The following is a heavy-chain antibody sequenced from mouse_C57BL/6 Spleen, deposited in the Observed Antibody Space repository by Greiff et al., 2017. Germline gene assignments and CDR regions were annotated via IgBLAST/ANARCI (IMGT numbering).Heavy chain of an antibody. CDR2: IWGDGST. J-gene: IGHJ3*01. CDR1: GFSLTSYG. CDR3: AKPSGSGPWFAY. V-gene: IGHV2-3*01. D-gene: IGHD3-2*02. Sequence: VKLVESGPGLVAPSQSLSITCTVSGFSLTSYGVSWVRQPPGKGMEWLGVIWGDGSTDYHSALISRLSISKDNSKSQVFLKLNRLQTDDTATYDCAKPSGSGPWFAYWGQGTLVTVSA.